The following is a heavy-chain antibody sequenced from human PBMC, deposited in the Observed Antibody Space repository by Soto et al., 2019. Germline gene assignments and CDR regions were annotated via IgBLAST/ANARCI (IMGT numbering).Heavy chain of an antibody. J-gene: IGHJ3*02. CDR2: IYYTGAT. CDR1: GGSISSSSYY. V-gene: IGHV4-39*01. CDR3: ARQTDSYYTFDAFDI. Sequence: SETLSLTCTVSGGSISSSSYYWGWIRQPPGKGLEWIGSIYYTGATHYNPSLTSRVIISVDTSRNQFSLRLNSVTATDTAVYYCARQTDSYYTFDAFDIWGQGTMVTVSS. D-gene: IGHD3-22*01.